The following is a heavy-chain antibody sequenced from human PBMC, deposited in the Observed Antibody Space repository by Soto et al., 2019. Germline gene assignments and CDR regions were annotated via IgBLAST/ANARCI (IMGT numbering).Heavy chain of an antibody. CDR3: AKDKRITMVRGAGIEY. Sequence: QVQLVESGGGVVQPGRSLRLSCAASGFTFSSYGMHWVRQAPGKGLEWVAVISYDGSNKYYADSVKGRFTISRDNSKNTLYLQMNSLRAEDTAVYYCAKDKRITMVRGAGIEYWGQGTLVTVSS. CDR2: ISYDGSNK. CDR1: GFTFSSYG. D-gene: IGHD3-10*01. V-gene: IGHV3-30*18. J-gene: IGHJ4*02.